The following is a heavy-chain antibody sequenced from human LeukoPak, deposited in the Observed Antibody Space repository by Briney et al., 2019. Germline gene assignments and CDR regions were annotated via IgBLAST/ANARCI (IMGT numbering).Heavy chain of an antibody. D-gene: IGHD1-26*01. V-gene: IGHV1-46*01. J-gene: IGHJ6*03. Sequence: ASVKVSCKASGYTFTSYYMHWVRQAPGQGLEWMGIINPSGGSTSYAQKFQGRVTTTRDTSTSTVYMELSSLRSEDTAVYYCARGPRGRSGSYIYYYYYMDVWGKGTTVTVSS. CDR2: INPSGGST. CDR1: GYTFTSYY. CDR3: ARGPRGRSGSYIYYYYYMDV.